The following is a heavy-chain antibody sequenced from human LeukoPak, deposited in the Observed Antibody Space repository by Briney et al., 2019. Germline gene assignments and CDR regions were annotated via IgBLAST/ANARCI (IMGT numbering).Heavy chain of an antibody. J-gene: IGHJ5*02. CDR2: ISSSSSYI. CDR3: GREMTPDYGDYAGFDP. V-gene: IGHV3-21*01. Sequence: GGSLRLSCAASGFTFSSYSMNWVRQAPGKGLEWVSSISSSSSYIYYADSVKGRFTISRDNAKNSLYLQMNSLRAEDTAVYYCGREMTPDYGDYAGFDPWGQGTLVTVSS. CDR1: GFTFSSYS. D-gene: IGHD4-17*01.